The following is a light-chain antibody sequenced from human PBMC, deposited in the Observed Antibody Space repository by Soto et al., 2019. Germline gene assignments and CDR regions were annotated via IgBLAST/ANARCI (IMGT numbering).Light chain of an antibody. V-gene: IGKV1-5*01. J-gene: IGKJ1*01. CDR2: DAS. Sequence: IQLTQSPSTLSASVGDRVTITCRASQSVQTWLAWFQQKPGKAPKLLIYDASSLESGVPSRFSGSGSGTEFTLTISSLQPDDFATYYCQQYNSYWTFGQGTKVDIK. CDR3: QQYNSYWT. CDR1: QSVQTW.